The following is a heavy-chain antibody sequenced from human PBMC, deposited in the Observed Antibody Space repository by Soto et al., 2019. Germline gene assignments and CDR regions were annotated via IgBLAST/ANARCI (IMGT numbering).Heavy chain of an antibody. J-gene: IGHJ6*02. CDR1: GYSFTSYW. CDR3: ARHGIGYCSSTSCYTLYYYYGMDV. Sequence: GESLKISCKGSGYSFTSYWISWVRQMPGKGLEWMGRIDPSDSYTNYSPSFQGHVTISADKSISTAYLQWSSLKASDTAMYYCARHGIGYCSSTSCYTLYYYYGMDVWGQGTTVIVSS. D-gene: IGHD2-2*02. CDR2: IDPSDSYT. V-gene: IGHV5-10-1*01.